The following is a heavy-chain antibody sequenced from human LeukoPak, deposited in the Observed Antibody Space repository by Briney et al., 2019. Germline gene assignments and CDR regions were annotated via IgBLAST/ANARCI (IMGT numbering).Heavy chain of an antibody. Sequence: PGGSLRLSCAASGFTFSHYWMTWVRQAPGKGPEWVANIKQDGSEQYYVDSVKGRFTISRDNAKNSLYLQMNSLRGEDTAVYYCARDRCSSTSCFYDYWGQGTLVTVSS. D-gene: IGHD2-2*01. CDR3: ARDRCSSTSCFYDY. V-gene: IGHV3-7*01. J-gene: IGHJ4*02. CDR2: IKQDGSEQ. CDR1: GFTFSHYW.